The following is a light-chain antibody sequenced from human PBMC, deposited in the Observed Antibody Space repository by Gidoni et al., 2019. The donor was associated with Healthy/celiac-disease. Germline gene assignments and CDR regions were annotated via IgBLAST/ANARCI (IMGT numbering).Light chain of an antibody. CDR1: VLAKKY. Sequence: SYELTEPSSAAVSPGQTARITCSGDVLAKKYARWFQQKPGQAPALVIYKDSEQPSGIPERISASSSGTTVTLTISGAQVEDEADYYCYSAADNPTGFGGGTKLTVL. CDR2: KDS. V-gene: IGLV3-27*01. CDR3: YSAADNPTG. J-gene: IGLJ2*01.